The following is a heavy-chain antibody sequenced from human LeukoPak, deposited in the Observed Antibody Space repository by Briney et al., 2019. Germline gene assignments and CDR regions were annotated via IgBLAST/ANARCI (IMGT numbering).Heavy chain of an antibody. CDR3: AREGSGSYYIDY. CDR2: ISSSGSTI. D-gene: IGHD1-26*01. CDR1: GFTFSSYE. V-gene: IGHV3-48*03. J-gene: IGHJ4*02. Sequence: PGGSLRLSCAASGFTFSSYEMNWVRQAPGKGLEWVSYISSSGSTIYYADSVKGRFTISRDNAKNSLYLQMNSLRAEDTAVYYCAREGSGSYYIDYWGQGTLVTVSS.